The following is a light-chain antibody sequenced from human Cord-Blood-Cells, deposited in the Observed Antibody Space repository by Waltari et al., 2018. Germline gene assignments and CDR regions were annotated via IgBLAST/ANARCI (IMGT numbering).Light chain of an antibody. V-gene: IGLV2-11*01. CDR2: DVS. Sequence: QSALTQPRSVSGSPGQSVTISCTGTSSDVRGSNYVSWYKQHPGKAPKLMIYDVSKRPSGVPDRFSGSKSGNTASLTISGRQAEDEADYYCCSYAGSYTWVFGGGTKLTVL. CDR3: CSYAGSYTWV. CDR1: SSDVRGSNY. J-gene: IGLJ3*02.